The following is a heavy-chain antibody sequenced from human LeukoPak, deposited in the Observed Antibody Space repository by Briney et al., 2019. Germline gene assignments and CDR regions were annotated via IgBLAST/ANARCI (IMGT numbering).Heavy chain of an antibody. Sequence: PGGSLRLSCAASGFTVSSNYMSWVRQAPGKGLEWVSRINSDGSSTSYADSVKGRFTISRDNAKNTLYLQMNSLRAEDTAVYYCARVSRRGTMVRGVIPPPSWGQGTLVTVSS. J-gene: IGHJ4*02. CDR1: GFTVSSNY. D-gene: IGHD3-10*01. V-gene: IGHV3-74*01. CDR3: ARVSRRGTMVRGVIPPPS. CDR2: INSDGSST.